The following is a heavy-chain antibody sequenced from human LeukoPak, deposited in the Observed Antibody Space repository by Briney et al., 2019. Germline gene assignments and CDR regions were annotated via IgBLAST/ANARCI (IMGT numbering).Heavy chain of an antibody. CDR1: GFSVNSNY. CDR2: IYIDGDT. V-gene: IGHV3-53*01. Sequence: PGGSLRLSCAASGFSVNSNYINWVRQAPGKGLEWVSVIYIDGDTSYADSVKGRFTISRDNSKSTLYLQMNSLRAEDTAVYYCARDQDWPNDYGDSGYFQHWGQGTLVTVSS. J-gene: IGHJ1*01. D-gene: IGHD4-17*01. CDR3: ARDQDWPNDYGDSGYFQH.